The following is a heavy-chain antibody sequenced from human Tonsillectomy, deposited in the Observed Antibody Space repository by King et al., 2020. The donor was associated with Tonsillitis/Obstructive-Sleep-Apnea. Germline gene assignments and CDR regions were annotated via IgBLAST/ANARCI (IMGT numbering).Heavy chain of an antibody. D-gene: IGHD6-6*01. CDR3: ARHTSYSGSDY. Sequence: QLVQSGTEAKKSGESLKISCKASGYSFTTYWIAWVRQMPGKGLEWMGIIYPGDSDTRYSPSFQGQVTISAVKSISTAYLQLSSLKASDTAMYYCARHTSYSGSDYWGQGTLVTVSS. V-gene: IGHV5-51*01. J-gene: IGHJ4*02. CDR1: GYSFTTYW. CDR2: IYPGDSDT.